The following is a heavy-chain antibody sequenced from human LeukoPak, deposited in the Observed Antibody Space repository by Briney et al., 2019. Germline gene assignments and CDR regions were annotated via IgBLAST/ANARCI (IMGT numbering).Heavy chain of an antibody. V-gene: IGHV1-69*05. Sequence: GASVKASCKASGGTFSSYAISWVRQAPGQGLEWMGRIIPIFGTANYAQKFQGRVTITTDESTSTAYMELSRLRSDDMAVYYCALTYCGGGSCYSDYFDYWGQGTLVTVSS. CDR3: ALTYCGGGSCYSDYFDY. D-gene: IGHD2-15*01. CDR1: GGTFSSYA. CDR2: IIPIFGTA. J-gene: IGHJ4*02.